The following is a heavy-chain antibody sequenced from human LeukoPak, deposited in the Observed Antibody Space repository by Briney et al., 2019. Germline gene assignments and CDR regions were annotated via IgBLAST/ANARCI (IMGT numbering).Heavy chain of an antibody. CDR2: ISSDGSST. CDR1: GFTLSSFW. CDR3: AAAGRGSLDY. Sequence: GGSLRLSCAASGFTLSSFWMDWVRQAPGKGLEWVSRISSDGSSTNYADSVKGRFAISRDAAKNTLFLQINSLRAEDTAVYFCAAAGRGSLDYWGQGTLVTVSS. V-gene: IGHV3-74*01. J-gene: IGHJ4*02. D-gene: IGHD3-16*01.